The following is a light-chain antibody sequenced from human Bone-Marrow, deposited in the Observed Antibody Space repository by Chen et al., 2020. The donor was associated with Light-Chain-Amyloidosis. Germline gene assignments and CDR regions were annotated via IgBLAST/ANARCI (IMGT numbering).Light chain of an antibody. J-gene: IGKJ1*01. V-gene: IGKV3-15*01. CDR2: DAS. CDR1: QTVGTN. Sequence: EILMTQFPAPLSVSPGEGATLSCRASQTVGTNLAWYQQKPGQAPRLLIFDASTRATGVPARFSGSASGTEFTLTISNLQSEDIAVYYCHQYNSWPPWTFGQGTKVDIK. CDR3: HQYNSWPPWT.